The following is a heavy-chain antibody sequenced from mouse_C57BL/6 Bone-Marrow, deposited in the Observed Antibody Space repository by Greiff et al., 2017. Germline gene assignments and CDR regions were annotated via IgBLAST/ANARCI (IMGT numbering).Heavy chain of an antibody. D-gene: IGHD1-1*01. CDR2: IRNKANGYTT. J-gene: IGHJ4*01. CDR3: ARYYYGSSYVYYYAMDY. V-gene: IGHV7-3*01. Sequence: EVQLVESGGGLVQPGGSLSLSCAASGFTFTDYYMSWVRQPPGKALEWLGFIRNKANGYTTEYSASVKGRFTISRDNSQSILYLQMNALRAEDSATYYCARYYYGSSYVYYYAMDYWGQGTSVTVSS. CDR1: GFTFTDYY.